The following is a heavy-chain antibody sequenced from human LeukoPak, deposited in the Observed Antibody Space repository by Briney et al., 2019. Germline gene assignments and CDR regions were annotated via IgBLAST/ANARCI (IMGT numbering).Heavy chain of an antibody. CDR3: AVTDVLTGYPYYFDY. V-gene: IGHV4-34*01. D-gene: IGHD3-9*01. CDR2: INHSGST. J-gene: IGHJ4*02. Sequence: SETLSLTCAVYGGSFSGYNWSWIRQPPGKGLEWIGEINHSGSTNYNPSLKSRVTISVDKYKNQFSLKLSSVTAADTAVDYFAVTDVLTGYPYYFDYWGQGTLVTVSS. CDR1: GGSFSGYN.